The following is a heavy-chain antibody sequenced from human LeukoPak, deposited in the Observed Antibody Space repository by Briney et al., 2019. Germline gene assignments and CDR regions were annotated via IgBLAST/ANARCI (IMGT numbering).Heavy chain of an antibody. CDR3: ATYSSLNRREFQF. D-gene: IGHD3-22*01. V-gene: IGHV3-7*01. CDR2: IKQVGNEK. Sequence: GGSLRLSCAASGFTLSSSWMSWVRQALGTGRGWVANIKQVGNEKYYVDSVKGRFSISRDNAKNSLYLQMNSLRAEDTAVYYCATYSSLNRREFQFWGQGTLLTVSS. CDR1: GFTLSSSW. J-gene: IGHJ1*01.